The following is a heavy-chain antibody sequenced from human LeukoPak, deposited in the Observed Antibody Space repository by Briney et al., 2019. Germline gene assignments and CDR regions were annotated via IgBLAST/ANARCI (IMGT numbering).Heavy chain of an antibody. J-gene: IGHJ4*02. CDR2: MNPNSGNT. D-gene: IGHD4-23*01. V-gene: IGHV1-8*01. CDR1: GYTFTSYD. CDR3: ARGDKGGNSADY. Sequence: ASVKVSCKASGYTFTSYDINWVRQATGQGLEWKGWMNPNSGNTGYAQKFQGRVTMTRNTSISTAYMELSSLRSEDTAVYYCARGDKGGNSADYWGQGTLVTVSS.